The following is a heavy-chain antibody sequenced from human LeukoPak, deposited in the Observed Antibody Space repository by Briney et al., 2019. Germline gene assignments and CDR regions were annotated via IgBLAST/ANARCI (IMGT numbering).Heavy chain of an antibody. V-gene: IGHV3-7*01. CDR3: AREGCSGGSCYHNWFDP. CDR1: GFTFSSYW. D-gene: IGHD2-15*01. CDR2: INQDGSEK. Sequence: GGSLRLSCAASGFTFSSYWMSWVRQAPGKGLEWVANINQDGSEKYSVDSVKGRFTISRDNAKNSLYLQMNSLRAEDTAVYYCAREGCSGGSCYHNWFDPCGQGTLVTVSS. J-gene: IGHJ5*02.